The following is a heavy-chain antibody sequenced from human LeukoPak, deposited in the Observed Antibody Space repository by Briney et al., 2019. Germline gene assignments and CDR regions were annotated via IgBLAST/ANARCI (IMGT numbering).Heavy chain of an antibody. CDR1: GFTFRSYA. CDR2: VQSDGSGA. D-gene: IGHD1-26*01. Sequence: GGSLRLSCVASGFTFRSYAMYWVRQAAGKGLVWVSRVQSDGSGAMYADSVMGRFTIYRDNAKNTLYLQMDSLTAEDTAVYFCARAQVGAPTDYWGPGTLVTVSS. CDR3: ARAQVGAPTDY. V-gene: IGHV3-74*03. J-gene: IGHJ4*02.